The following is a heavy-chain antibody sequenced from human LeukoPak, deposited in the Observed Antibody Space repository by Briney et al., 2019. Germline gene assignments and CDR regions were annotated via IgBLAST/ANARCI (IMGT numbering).Heavy chain of an antibody. Sequence: SETLSLTCTVSGGSISSYYWSWIRQPPGKGLEWIGYIYYSGSTNYNPSLKSRVTISVDISKNQFSLKLSSVTAADTAVYYCARGMIAVAVNWFDPWGQGTLVTVSS. CDR3: ARGMIAVAVNWFDP. V-gene: IGHV4-59*01. CDR2: IYYSGST. CDR1: GGSISSYY. D-gene: IGHD6-19*01. J-gene: IGHJ5*02.